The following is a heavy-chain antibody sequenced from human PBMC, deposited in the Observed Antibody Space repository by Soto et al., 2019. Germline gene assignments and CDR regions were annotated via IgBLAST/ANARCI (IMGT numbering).Heavy chain of an antibody. Sequence: PGGSLRLSCAASGFTFSSYAMRWVRQAPGKGLEWVSAISGSGGSTYYADSVKGRFTISRDNSKNTLYLQTNSLRAEDTAVYYCAKHSDIVVVVAATYDYWGQGTLVTVSS. CDR3: AKHSDIVVVVAATYDY. D-gene: IGHD2-15*01. CDR2: ISGSGGST. V-gene: IGHV3-23*01. CDR1: GFTFSSYA. J-gene: IGHJ4*02.